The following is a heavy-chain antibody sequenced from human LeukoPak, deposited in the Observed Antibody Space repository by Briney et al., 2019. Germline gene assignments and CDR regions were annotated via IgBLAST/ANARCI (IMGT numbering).Heavy chain of an antibody. CDR1: GFTFSSYA. Sequence: PGTSLRLSCAASGFTFSSYAMHWVRQAPGKGLQWVAFISYDGNNIHYADSVKGRFTISRDNSKNTLYLQMNSLRLEDTAVFYCARDQPEHYLPSDYWGQGTLVTVSS. V-gene: IGHV3-30-3*01. D-gene: IGHD1-14*01. J-gene: IGHJ4*02. CDR3: ARDQPEHYLPSDY. CDR2: ISYDGNNI.